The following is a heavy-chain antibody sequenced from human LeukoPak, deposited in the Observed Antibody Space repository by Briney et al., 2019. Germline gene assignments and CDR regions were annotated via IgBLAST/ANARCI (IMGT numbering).Heavy chain of an antibody. CDR3: AREEGGLDV. CDR2: MNTNTGKA. CDR1: GYDSSIYT. V-gene: IGHV7-4-1*02. J-gene: IGHJ6*02. Sequence: GASVKVSCTPSGYDSSIYTLNWVRQVPGQGPEWMGWMNTNTGKATYAQDFRGRFVFSFDSSVSTAYLEITSLQAADTAVYYCAREEGGLDVWGQGTTVIVSS.